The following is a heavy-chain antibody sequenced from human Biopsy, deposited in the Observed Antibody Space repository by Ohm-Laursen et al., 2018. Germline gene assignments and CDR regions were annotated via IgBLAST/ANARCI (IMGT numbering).Heavy chain of an antibody. CDR3: VREPKTGTAEAWYFDL. J-gene: IGHJ2*01. CDR2: ISYNERT. Sequence: SDTLSLTCSVSGASVKTSGYFWAWIRQRPGKGLEWTGYISYNERTHYNPSLTSRLAISFDTSNNRISLQLRSVSVADTAVYYCVREPKTGTAEAWYFDLWGRGSPVTVPS. CDR1: GASVKTSGYF. D-gene: IGHD3-9*01. V-gene: IGHV4-31*03.